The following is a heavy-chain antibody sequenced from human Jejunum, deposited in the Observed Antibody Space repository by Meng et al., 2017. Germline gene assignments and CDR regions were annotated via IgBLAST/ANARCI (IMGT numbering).Heavy chain of an antibody. V-gene: IGHV3-33*08. CDR2: IWYDGSNE. CDR3: ATDLWGY. Sequence: ARVVASGGAVGPPGTSLSLSLAASGFTFRTFGMHWVRKATGKGLEWVAIIWYDGSNEDYADYVRGRFTISRDNSKNILYLQMKNLRVDDTAMYHCATDLWGYWGPGTLVTVSS. CDR1: GFTFRTFG. D-gene: IGHD2/OR15-2a*01. J-gene: IGHJ4*02.